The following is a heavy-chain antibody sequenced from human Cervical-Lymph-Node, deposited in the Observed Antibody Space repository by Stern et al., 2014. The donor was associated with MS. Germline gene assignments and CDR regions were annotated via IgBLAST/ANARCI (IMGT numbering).Heavy chain of an antibody. D-gene: IGHD3-22*01. CDR1: GGSLSTFC. J-gene: IGHJ3*02. CDR2: IFYKGSN. CDR3: GRRDYYDSIGYYDDALDI. Sequence: QMQLVQSGPGLVQPSETLSLTCTVSGGSLSTFCWHWIRQPPGKGLEWMGEIFYKGSNNYNHYLMSRVTISVVQSKNQFSMQPRSVTAADTAGYDGGRRDYYDSIGYYDDALDIWGQGTMVTVSS. V-gene: IGHV4-59*01.